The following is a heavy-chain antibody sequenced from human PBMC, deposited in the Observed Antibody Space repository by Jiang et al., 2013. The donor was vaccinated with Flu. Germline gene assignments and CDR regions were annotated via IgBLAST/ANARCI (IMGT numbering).Heavy chain of an antibody. J-gene: IGHJ6*02. CDR2: IYHSGST. Sequence: GSGLVKPSGTLSLTCAVSGGSISSSNWWSWVRQSPGKGLEWIGEIYHSGSTNYNPSLKSRVTMSVDKSNNQFSLTLSSVTAADTAVYYCARGFAGLLTGYFGLDVWGQGTTVTVSS. V-gene: IGHV4-4*02. D-gene: IGHD7-27*01. CDR3: ARGFAGLLTGYFGLDV. CDR1: GGSISSSNW.